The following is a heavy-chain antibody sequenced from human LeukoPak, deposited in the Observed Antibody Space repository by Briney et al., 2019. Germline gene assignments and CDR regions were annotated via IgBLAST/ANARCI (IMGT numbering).Heavy chain of an antibody. V-gene: IGHV3-13*01. J-gene: IGHJ3*02. Sequence: GGSLRLSCEGPGFNLTNYDMHWVRQGTGKGLEWVSVFGTAADTYYVDSVEGRFTISRENAKNSLYLQMNSLRAEDTAVYYCVRARPTSGWSHDAFDIWGQGTMVFVST. D-gene: IGHD6-19*01. CDR1: GFNLTNYD. CDR3: VRARPTSGWSHDAFDI. CDR2: FGTAADT.